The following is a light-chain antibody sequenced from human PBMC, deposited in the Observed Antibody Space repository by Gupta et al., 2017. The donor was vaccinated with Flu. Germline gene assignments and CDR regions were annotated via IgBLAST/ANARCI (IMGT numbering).Light chain of an antibody. CDR2: DVT. Sequence: QSALTQPASVSGSPGQSITISCTGTSSDVGCSDYVSWYQQHPDKAPKLIIYDVTNRPSGVSSRFSGSKSGNTASLTISGLQAEDETDYYCSSYTSGSTFYVFGTGTKVTVL. V-gene: IGLV2-14*01. CDR3: SSYTSGSTFYV. CDR1: SSDVGCSDY. J-gene: IGLJ1*01.